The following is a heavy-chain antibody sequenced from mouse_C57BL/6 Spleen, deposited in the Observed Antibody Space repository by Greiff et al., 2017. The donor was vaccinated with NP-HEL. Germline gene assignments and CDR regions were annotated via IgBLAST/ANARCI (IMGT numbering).Heavy chain of an antibody. V-gene: IGHV1-42*01. CDR3: ARSPILLRWGDY. CDR2: INPSTGGT. CDR1: GYSFTGYY. Sequence: VQLKESGPELVKPGASVKISCKASGYSFTGYYMNWVKQSPEKSLEWIGEINPSTGGTTYNQKFKAKATLTVDKSSSTAYMQLKSLTSEDSAVYYCARSPILLRWGDYWGQGTSVTVSS. D-gene: IGHD1-1*01. J-gene: IGHJ4*01.